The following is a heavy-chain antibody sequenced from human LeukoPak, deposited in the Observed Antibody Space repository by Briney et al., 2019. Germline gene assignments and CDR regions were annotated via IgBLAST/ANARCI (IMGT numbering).Heavy chain of an antibody. CDR1: AFTFSSYG. CDR2: ISYDGSDK. Sequence: PGGSLRLSCAASAFTFSSYGMHWVRQAPGKGLEWVALISYDGSDKDYAKSVKGRFTISRDNSKNTLYLQMNSLRAEDTAVHYCAKDMGGGDCPDYWGQGTLVTVSS. D-gene: IGHD2-21*02. J-gene: IGHJ4*02. V-gene: IGHV3-30*18. CDR3: AKDMGGGDCPDY.